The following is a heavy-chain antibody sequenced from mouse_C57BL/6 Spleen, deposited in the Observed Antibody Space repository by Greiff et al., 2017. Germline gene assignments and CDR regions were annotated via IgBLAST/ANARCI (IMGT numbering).Heavy chain of an antibody. J-gene: IGHJ2*01. CDR3: ARRGITHFDY. D-gene: IGHD2-4*01. CDR2: IDPSDSYT. V-gene: IGHV1-59*01. CDR1: GYTFTSYW. Sequence: QVQLKQPGAELVRPGTSVKLSCKASGYTFTSYWMHWVKQRPGQGLEWIGVIDPSDSYTNYNQKFKGKATLTVDTSSSTAYMQLSSLTSEDSAVYYCARRGITHFDYWGQGTTLTVSS.